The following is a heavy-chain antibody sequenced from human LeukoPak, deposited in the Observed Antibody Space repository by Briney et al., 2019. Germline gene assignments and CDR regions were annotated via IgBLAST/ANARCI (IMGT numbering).Heavy chain of an antibody. J-gene: IGHJ3*02. Sequence: SVTVSCKASGGTFSSYAISWVRQAPGQGLEWMGGIIPIFGTANYAQKFQGRVSITANESTSTAYMELSSLRPEDTAVYYCARGSYDILTGYYKNAFDIWGQGTMVTVSS. CDR1: GGTFSSYA. D-gene: IGHD3-9*01. V-gene: IGHV1-69*13. CDR2: IIPIFGTA. CDR3: ARGSYDILTGYYKNAFDI.